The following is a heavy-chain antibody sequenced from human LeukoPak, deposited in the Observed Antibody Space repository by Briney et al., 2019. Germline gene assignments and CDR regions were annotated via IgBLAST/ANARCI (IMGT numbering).Heavy chain of an antibody. CDR1: GFTFSSYE. V-gene: IGHV3-48*03. J-gene: IGHJ5*02. CDR3: ARDIGSSSWGVYDP. Sequence: GGSLRLSCAASGFTFSSYEMNWVRQAPGKGLEWVSYISSSGSTIYYADSVEGRFTISRDNAKNSLYLQMNSLRAEDTAVYYCARDIGSSSWGVYDPWGQGTLVTVSS. CDR2: ISSSGSTI. D-gene: IGHD6-13*01.